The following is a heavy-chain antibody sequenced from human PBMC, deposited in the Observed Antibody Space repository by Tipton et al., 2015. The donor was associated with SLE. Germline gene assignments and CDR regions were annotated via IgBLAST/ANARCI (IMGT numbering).Heavy chain of an antibody. D-gene: IGHD3-3*01. V-gene: IGHV3-30*04. CDR2: ISNDGTNK. CDR3: ARDSADLWSGYYGYYYYMDV. Sequence: SLRLSCAASGFTFSSYAMHWVRQAPGKGLEWVAVISNDGTNKNYGDSVKGRFTLSRDNTKNTLYLQMNTLRAEDTAVYYCARDSADLWSGYYGYYYYMDVWGQGTTVTVSS. J-gene: IGHJ6*03. CDR1: GFTFSSYA.